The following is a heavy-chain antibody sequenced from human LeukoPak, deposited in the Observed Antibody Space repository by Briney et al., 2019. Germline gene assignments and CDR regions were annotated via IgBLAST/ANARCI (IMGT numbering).Heavy chain of an antibody. V-gene: IGHV3-21*01. D-gene: IGHD4-23*01. CDR2: IIKSGSHI. J-gene: IGHJ5*02. CDR3: ARGRGGDNSNWFDP. Sequence: GGSLRLSCAASGFTFSDYSMNWVRQAPGKGLEWVSAIIKSGSHIYYADSVKGRFTISRDNANNSLYLQMTGLRGEDTAVYYCARGRGGDNSNWFDPWGPGTLVTVSS. CDR1: GFTFSDYS.